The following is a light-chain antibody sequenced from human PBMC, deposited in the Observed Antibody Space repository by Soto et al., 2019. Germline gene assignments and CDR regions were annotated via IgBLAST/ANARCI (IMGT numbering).Light chain of an antibody. CDR3: QSYDSSLSAL. Sequence: QSVLTQPPSVSGAPGQRVTISCTGSSSNIGAGYDVHWYQQLPGTAHKLLIYGNSNRPSGVPDRFSGSKSGTSASLAITGLQAEDEADYYCQSYDSSLSALFGGGTKVTVL. V-gene: IGLV1-40*01. J-gene: IGLJ2*01. CDR2: GNS. CDR1: SSNIGAGYD.